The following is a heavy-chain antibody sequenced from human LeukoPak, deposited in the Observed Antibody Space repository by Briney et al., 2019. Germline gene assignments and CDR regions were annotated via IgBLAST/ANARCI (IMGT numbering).Heavy chain of an antibody. Sequence: GGSLRLSCAASGFTFSSYWMHWVRQAPGKGLEWVANIKQDGSEKYYVDSVKGRFTISRDNAKNSLYLQMNSLRAEDTAVYYCARVVSFYCRITSCVSDYFDDWGQGTLVTVSS. CDR1: GFTFSSYW. V-gene: IGHV3-7*03. CDR2: IKQDGSEK. CDR3: ARVVSFYCRITSCVSDYFDD. D-gene: IGHD2-2*01. J-gene: IGHJ4*02.